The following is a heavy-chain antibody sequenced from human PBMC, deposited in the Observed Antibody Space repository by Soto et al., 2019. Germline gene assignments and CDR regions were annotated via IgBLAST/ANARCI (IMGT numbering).Heavy chain of an antibody. V-gene: IGHV1-46*01. CDR2: INPSGDTT. Sequence: ASVKVSCKASGYTFTSYYMHWVRQAPGQGLEWMGIINPSGDTTNYARKFQGRVTMTRDTSTSTVYMELSSLRSEDTAVYFCARGGDYIPYFDYWGQGTLVTVSS. CDR3: ARGGDYIPYFDY. CDR1: GYTFTSYY. D-gene: IGHD4-4*01. J-gene: IGHJ4*02.